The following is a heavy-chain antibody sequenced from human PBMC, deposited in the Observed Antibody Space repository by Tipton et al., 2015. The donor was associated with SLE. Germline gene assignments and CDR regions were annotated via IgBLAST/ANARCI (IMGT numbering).Heavy chain of an antibody. V-gene: IGHV3-9*03. D-gene: IGHD3-10*01. CDR3: AKDKVVQGVIIPYGAFDI. Sequence: SLRLSCAASGFTFDDYAMHWVRQAPGKGLEWVSGISWNSGSIGYADSVKGRFTISRDNAKNSLYLQMNSLRAEDMALYYCAKDKVVQGVIIPYGAFDIWGQGTMVTVSS. J-gene: IGHJ3*02. CDR2: ISWNSGSI. CDR1: GFTFDDYA.